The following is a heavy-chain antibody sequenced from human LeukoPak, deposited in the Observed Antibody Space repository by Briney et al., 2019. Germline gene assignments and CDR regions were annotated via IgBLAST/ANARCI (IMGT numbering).Heavy chain of an antibody. J-gene: IGHJ3*02. CDR3: AKVFRAPEDDAFDM. V-gene: IGHV3-23*01. CDR2: ISGSGAST. Sequence: GGSLRLSCAASGFPLTSYAMSWVRQASGKGLEWVSVISGSGASTYYADSVKGRFTISRDISKNTLYLQMNRLRAEDTAIYYCAKVFRAPEDDAFDMWGQGTMVTVSS. CDR1: GFPLTSYA.